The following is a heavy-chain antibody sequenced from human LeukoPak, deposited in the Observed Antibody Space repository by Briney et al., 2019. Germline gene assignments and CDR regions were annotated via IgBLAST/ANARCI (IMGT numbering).Heavy chain of an antibody. Sequence: ASVKVSCKASGGTFTSYGISWVQQAPGQGLEWMGWISAYNGNTNYAQKLQGRVTMTTDTSTSTAYMELRSLRSDDTAVYYCARSADCSSTSCYKLGYFQHWGQGTLVTVSS. CDR3: ARSADCSSTSCYKLGYFQH. D-gene: IGHD2-2*02. V-gene: IGHV1-18*01. CDR2: ISAYNGNT. CDR1: GGTFTSYG. J-gene: IGHJ1*01.